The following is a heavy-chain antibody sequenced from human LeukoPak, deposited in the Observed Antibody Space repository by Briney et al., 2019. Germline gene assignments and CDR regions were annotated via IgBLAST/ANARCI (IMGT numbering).Heavy chain of an antibody. Sequence: GGSLRLSCVASGFTFSSYSMNWVRQAPGKGLEWVSYISSSGRTIYYADSVKGRFTISRDNAKNSLYLQMNSLRVEDTGIYYCSRDPRSLDYWGQGALVTVSS. CDR1: GFTFSSYS. CDR3: SRDPRSLDY. CDR2: ISSSGRTI. J-gene: IGHJ4*02. V-gene: IGHV3-48*04.